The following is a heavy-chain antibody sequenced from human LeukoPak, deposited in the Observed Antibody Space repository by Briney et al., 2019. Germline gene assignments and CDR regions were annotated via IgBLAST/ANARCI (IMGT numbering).Heavy chain of an antibody. D-gene: IGHD6-13*01. CDR3: ARDQAAAGSYNWFDP. V-gene: IGHV4-4*07. Sequence: PSETLSLTCTVSGGSISSYYWSWIRQPVGKGLEWIGRIYTSGSTNYNPSLKSRVTMSVDTSKNQFSLKLSSVTAADTAVYYCARDQAAAGSYNWFDPWGQGTLVTVSS. J-gene: IGHJ5*02. CDR1: GGSISSYY. CDR2: IYTSGST.